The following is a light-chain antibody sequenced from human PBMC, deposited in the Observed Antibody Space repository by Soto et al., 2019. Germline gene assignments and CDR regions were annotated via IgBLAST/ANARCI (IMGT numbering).Light chain of an antibody. CDR1: QAINSW. V-gene: IGKV1-12*02. J-gene: IGKJ3*01. Sequence: DIQMTQSPSSVSASVGDRVTITCRASQAINSWVAWYQQKPGKAPKLLIYAASSLHSGVPSRFSGTGSGTEFTLTISSLQPEDFATYYCQRANTFPFTFGPGTQVDIK. CDR2: AAS. CDR3: QRANTFPFT.